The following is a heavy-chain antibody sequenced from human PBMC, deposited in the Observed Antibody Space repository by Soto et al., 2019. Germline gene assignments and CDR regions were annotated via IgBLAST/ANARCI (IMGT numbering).Heavy chain of an antibody. Sequence: PPETLSLTCAVYDGSFSGYYWSWIRQPPGKGLERIGEINHSGSTNYNPSLKSRFTISVDTSRNQFSLKLSSVTAADTVVYYCARYYGSGRETNNWFDPWGQGTLVTVSA. D-gene: IGHD3-10*01. CDR2: INHSGST. V-gene: IGHV4-34*01. CDR1: DGSFSGYY. J-gene: IGHJ5*02. CDR3: ARYYGSGRETNNWFDP.